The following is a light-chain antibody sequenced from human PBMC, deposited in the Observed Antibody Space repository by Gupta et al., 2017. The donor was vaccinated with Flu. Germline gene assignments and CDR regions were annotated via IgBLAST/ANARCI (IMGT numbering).Light chain of an antibody. V-gene: IGLV3-25*02. CDR1: ALQKHY. J-gene: IGLJ3*02. CDR3: QSPHRSCTDPWV. CDR2: KES. Sequence: SYELTQPPSVSASPGQTARITCSGDALQKHYAHWYQQTPGQAPVLVLFKESGRHSGIPERFSGSSSGTTGTLTISGVPAEEEAVYYCQSPHRSCTDPWVFGGGTNLTVV.